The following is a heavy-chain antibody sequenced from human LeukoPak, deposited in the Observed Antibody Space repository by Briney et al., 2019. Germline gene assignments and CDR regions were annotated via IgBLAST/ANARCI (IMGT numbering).Heavy chain of an antibody. CDR2: INPNSGGT. CDR3: ARGPLYFDY. Sequence: ASVNDTCMGSVYTFIGYYMHWVRQAPGQGLEWMGWINPNSGGTNYAQKFQGRVTMTRDTSISTAYMELSRLRSDDTAVYYCARGPLYFDYWGQGTLVTVSS. J-gene: IGHJ4*02. CDR1: VYTFIGYY. V-gene: IGHV1-2*02.